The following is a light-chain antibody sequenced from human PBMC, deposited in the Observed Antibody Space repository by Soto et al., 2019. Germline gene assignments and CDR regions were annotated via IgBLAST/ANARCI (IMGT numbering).Light chain of an antibody. Sequence: NFMLTQPHSVSESPGKTVTISCTRSSGSIANNYVQWYQQRPDSAPTTVIYEDNERPSGVPDRFSGSIDSSSNSASLTISGLKTDDEADYYCQSYHSGNVVFGGGTKLTVL. CDR2: EDN. CDR3: QSYHSGNVV. V-gene: IGLV6-57*04. J-gene: IGLJ2*01. CDR1: SGSIANNY.